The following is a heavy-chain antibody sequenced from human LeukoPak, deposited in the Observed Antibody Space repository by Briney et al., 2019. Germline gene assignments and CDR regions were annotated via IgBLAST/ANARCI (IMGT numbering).Heavy chain of an antibody. V-gene: IGHV4-39*01. CDR2: IYYSGST. CDR1: GGSISSNSYY. J-gene: IGHJ4*02. CDR3: ARQITIFGVVYYFDY. Sequence: SETPSLTCTVSGGSISSNSYYWGWIRQPPGKGLEWIGSIYYSGSTYYNPSLKSRVTISVDTSKNQFSLKLSSVTAADTAVYYCARQITIFGVVYYFDYWGQGTLVTVSS. D-gene: IGHD3-3*01.